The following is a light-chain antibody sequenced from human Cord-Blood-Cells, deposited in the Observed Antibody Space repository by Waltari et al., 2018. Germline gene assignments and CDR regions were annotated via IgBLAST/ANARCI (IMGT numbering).Light chain of an antibody. J-gene: IGKJ4*01. CDR1: QSVSSY. CDR3: QQRSNWPPRLT. CDR2: DAS. Sequence: EIVLTQSPATLSLSPGERATLSCRASQSVSSYLAWYQQTPGQAPRLLIYDASNTATGIPARFSGSGSGTDFTLTISSLEPEDFAVYYCQQRSNWPPRLTFGGGTKVEIK. V-gene: IGKV3-11*01.